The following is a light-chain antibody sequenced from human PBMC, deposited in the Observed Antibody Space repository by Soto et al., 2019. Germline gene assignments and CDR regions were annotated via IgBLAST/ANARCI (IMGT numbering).Light chain of an antibody. CDR1: QSVTDTH. J-gene: IGKJ1*01. Sequence: DIVLSQSPGTLSLSPGERATLSCRASQSVTDTHLAWYQQKPGQSPRLVIYGASSRAAGIPERFIASGSEKDFTLTISRLEPEDFAVYYCQHHGSPPPVTFGKGTKVDI. V-gene: IGKV3-20*01. CDR3: QHHGSPPPVT. CDR2: GAS.